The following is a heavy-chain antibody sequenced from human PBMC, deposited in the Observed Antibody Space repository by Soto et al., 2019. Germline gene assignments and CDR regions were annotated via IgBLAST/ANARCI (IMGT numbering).Heavy chain of an antibody. CDR3: AKDGDSISRNKPLDY. CDR1: KFSFSSYW. J-gene: IGHJ4*02. V-gene: IGHV3-23*01. CDR2: ISVSGDRT. Sequence: PGGSLRLSCAASKFSFSSYWMHWVRQVPGKGPAGVSSISVSGDRTFYADSVKGRFTISRDNSRNTLHLQMNSLRAEDTAVYYCAKDGDSISRNKPLDYWGQGTLVTVPS. D-gene: IGHD3-22*01.